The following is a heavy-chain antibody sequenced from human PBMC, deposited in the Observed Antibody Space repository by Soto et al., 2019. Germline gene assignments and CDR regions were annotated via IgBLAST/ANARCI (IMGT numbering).Heavy chain of an antibody. CDR2: THNSGTT. Sequence: SETLSLTCTVSGASINTGDHYWSWTRQSPGKGLEWLGFTHNSGTTYHNPSLRGRATISLDTSKNQFSLRLKSVTATDTAVYLCARDMRYCTKGVCQSYGMDVWGQGTTVTVSS. D-gene: IGHD2-8*01. CDR1: GASINTGDHY. J-gene: IGHJ6*02. CDR3: ARDMRYCTKGVCQSYGMDV. V-gene: IGHV4-30-4*01.